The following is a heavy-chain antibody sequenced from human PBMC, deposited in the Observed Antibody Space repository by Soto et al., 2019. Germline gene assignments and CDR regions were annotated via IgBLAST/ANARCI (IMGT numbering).Heavy chain of an antibody. V-gene: IGHV4-59*08. CDR3: ARRRWFGEYDVYMDV. Sequence: SETLSLTCPVSGGSISSYYWSWIRQPPGKGLEWIGYIYYSGSTNYNPSLKSRVTISVDTSKNQFSLKLSSVTAADTAVYYCARRRWFGEYDVYMDVWGKGTTVTVSS. CDR1: GGSISSYY. CDR2: IYYSGST. D-gene: IGHD3-10*01. J-gene: IGHJ6*03.